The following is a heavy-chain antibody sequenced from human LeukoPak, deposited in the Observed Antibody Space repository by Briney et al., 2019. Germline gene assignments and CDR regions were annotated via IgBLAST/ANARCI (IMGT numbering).Heavy chain of an antibody. CDR1: GFSFGTQV. V-gene: IGHV3-23*01. CDR2: VGDSGGAT. Sequence: GESLRLSCAAPGFSFGTQVMTWVRQPPGKGLEWVSTVGDSGGATYYSDSVKGRFTISRDNAKNTLYLQMNSLRAEDTALYYCAKFPFGTWISWGQGTLVTVSS. CDR3: AKFPFGTWIS. D-gene: IGHD2-2*03. J-gene: IGHJ4*02.